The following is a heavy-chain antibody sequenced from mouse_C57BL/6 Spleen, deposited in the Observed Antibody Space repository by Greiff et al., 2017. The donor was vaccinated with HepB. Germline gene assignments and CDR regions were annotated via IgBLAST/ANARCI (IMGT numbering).Heavy chain of an antibody. CDR2: INPNNGGT. CDR1: GYTFTDYN. Sequence: VQLQQSGPELVKPGASVKIPCKASGYTFTDYNMDWVKQSHGKSLEWIGDINPNNGGTIYNQKFKGKATLTVDKSSSTAYMELRSLTSEDTAVYYCARGSSYLYYYAMDYWGQGTSVTVSS. V-gene: IGHV1-18*01. J-gene: IGHJ4*01. CDR3: ARGSSYLYYYAMDY. D-gene: IGHD1-1*01.